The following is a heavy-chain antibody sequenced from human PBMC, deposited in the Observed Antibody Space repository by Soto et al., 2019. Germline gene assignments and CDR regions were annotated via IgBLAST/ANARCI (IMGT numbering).Heavy chain of an antibody. J-gene: IGHJ6*02. Sequence: SETLCLTCTVSGGSIISGDYYWSWIRQPPGKGLEWIGYIYYSGSTYYNPSLKSRVTISVDTSKNQFSLKLSSVTAADTAVYYCARDHYVYDILTGYGYYYGMDVWGQGTTVT. V-gene: IGHV4-30-4*01. CDR2: IYYSGST. CDR1: GGSIISGDYY. D-gene: IGHD3-9*01. CDR3: ARDHYVYDILTGYGYYYGMDV.